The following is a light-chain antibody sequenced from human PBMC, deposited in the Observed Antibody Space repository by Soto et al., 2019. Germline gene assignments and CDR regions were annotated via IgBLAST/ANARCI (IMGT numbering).Light chain of an antibody. Sequence: SLLTQPASVSRSPGQSITLPSTGPSNYVGGYNYVSWYQHHPGKAPKLMIYDVSNRPSGVSSRFSGSKSGNTASLTISGLQAEDEADYYCSSYTSSSTHVFGTGTKVTV. CDR2: DVS. CDR3: SSYTSSSTHV. J-gene: IGLJ1*01. V-gene: IGLV2-14*03. CDR1: SNYVGGYNY.